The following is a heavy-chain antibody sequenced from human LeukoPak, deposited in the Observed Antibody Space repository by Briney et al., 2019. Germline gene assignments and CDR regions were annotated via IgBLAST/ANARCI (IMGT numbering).Heavy chain of an antibody. CDR1: GFTFSSYG. CDR3: AKDVEY. J-gene: IGHJ4*02. D-gene: IGHD2-21*01. Sequence: RGSLRLSCAASGFTFSSYGMHWVRQAPGKGLEWVAVISYDGSNKYYADSVEGRFTISRDNSKNTLYLQMNSLRAEDTAVYYCAKDVEYWGQGTLVTVSS. V-gene: IGHV3-30*18. CDR2: ISYDGSNK.